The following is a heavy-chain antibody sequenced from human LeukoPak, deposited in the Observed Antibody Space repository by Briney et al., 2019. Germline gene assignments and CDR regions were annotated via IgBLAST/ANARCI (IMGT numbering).Heavy chain of an antibody. D-gene: IGHD3-10*01. Sequence: ASVKVSCKASGYTFTGYYMHWVRQASGQGLEWMGWINPNTGGTNYAQRFQGRDTMTRDTSISTAYLDLSRLTSDDTAVYYCTRDPSMVRGSFSIDFWGQGTLVTVSS. CDR2: INPNTGGT. CDR3: TRDPSMVRGSFSIDF. V-gene: IGHV1-2*02. CDR1: GYTFTGYY. J-gene: IGHJ4*02.